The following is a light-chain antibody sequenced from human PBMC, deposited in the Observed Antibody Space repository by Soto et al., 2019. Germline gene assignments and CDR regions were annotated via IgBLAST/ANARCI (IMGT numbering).Light chain of an antibody. CDR2: AAS. V-gene: IGKV1-12*01. Sequence: DIQMTQSPASVSASVGDRVTIACRSSQGLSSRLAWYQQKPGTPPKLLIYAASTLHSGVPPRFSGSGSGTDFTLNISSLQPEDFATYYCQQANTFPWTFGQGTKVGIK. CDR1: QGLSSR. J-gene: IGKJ1*01. CDR3: QQANTFPWT.